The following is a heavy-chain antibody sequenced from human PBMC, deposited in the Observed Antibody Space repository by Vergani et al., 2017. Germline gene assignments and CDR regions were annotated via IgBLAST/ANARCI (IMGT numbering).Heavy chain of an antibody. J-gene: IGHJ1*01. CDR1: GGSFSGYY. Sequence: QVQLQQWGAGLLKPSETLSLTCAVYGGSFSGYYWSWIRQPPGKGLEWIGEINHSGSTNYNPSLKSRVTISVDTSKNQFSLKLSSVTAADTAVYYCARPLQGYYDSSGQGYFQHWGQGTLVTVSS. CDR3: ARPLQGYYDSSGQGYFQH. CDR2: INHSGST. V-gene: IGHV4-34*01. D-gene: IGHD3-22*01.